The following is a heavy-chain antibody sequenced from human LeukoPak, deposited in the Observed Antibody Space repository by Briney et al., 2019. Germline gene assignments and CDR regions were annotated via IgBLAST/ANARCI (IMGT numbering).Heavy chain of an antibody. Sequence: GASVKVSCKASGGTFSSYAISWVRQAPGQGLEWMGGIIPIFGTANYAQKFQGRVTITADESTSTAYMELSSLRSEDTAVYYCASYSNYVYYYYMDVWGKGTTVTVSS. D-gene: IGHD4-11*01. CDR2: IIPIFGTA. V-gene: IGHV1-69*13. J-gene: IGHJ6*03. CDR3: ASYSNYVYYYYMDV. CDR1: GGTFSSYA.